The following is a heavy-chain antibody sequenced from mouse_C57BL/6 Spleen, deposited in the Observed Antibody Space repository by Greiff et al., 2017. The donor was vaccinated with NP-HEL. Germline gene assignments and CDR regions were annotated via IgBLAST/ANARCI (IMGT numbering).Heavy chain of an antibody. CDR1: GFTFSSYG. J-gene: IGHJ2*01. CDR2: ISSGGSYT. CDR3: ARQYYYGSRTGEFEN. V-gene: IGHV5-6*01. Sequence: EVKLVESGGDLVKPGGSLKLSCAASGFTFSSYGMSWGRQTPDKRLEWVATISSGGSYTYYPDSVKGRFTISRDNAKNTLYLQMSSLKSEDTAMYYCARQYYYGSRTGEFENWGQGTTLTVSS. D-gene: IGHD1-1*01.